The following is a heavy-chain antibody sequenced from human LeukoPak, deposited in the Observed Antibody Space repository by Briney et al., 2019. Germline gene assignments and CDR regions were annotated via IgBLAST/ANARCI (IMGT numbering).Heavy chain of an antibody. CDR3: ARDSLQYSSSWYDSSFDY. CDR1: GFTFSSYE. CDR2: ISSSGSTI. D-gene: IGHD6-13*01. V-gene: IGHV3-48*03. Sequence: GGSLRLSCAASGFTFSSYEMNWVRQAPGKGPEWVSYISSSGSTIYYADTVKGRFTISRDNAKNSLYLQMNSLRAEDTAVYYCARDSLQYSSSWYDSSFDYWGQGTLVTVSS. J-gene: IGHJ4*02.